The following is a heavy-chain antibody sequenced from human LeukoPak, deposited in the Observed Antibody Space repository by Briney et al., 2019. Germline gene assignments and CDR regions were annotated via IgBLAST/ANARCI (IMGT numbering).Heavy chain of an antibody. J-gene: IGHJ6*03. D-gene: IGHD4-11*01. CDR3: ARSTTVIQNYYYYYMDV. V-gene: IGHV4-59*12. CDR1: GGSISSYY. CDR2: IYYSGST. Sequence: SETLSLTCTVSGGSISSYYWSWIWQPPGKGLEWIGSIYYSGSTYYNPSLKSRVTISVDTSKNQFSLKLSSVTAADTAVYYCARSTTVIQNYYYYYMDVWGKGTTVTVSS.